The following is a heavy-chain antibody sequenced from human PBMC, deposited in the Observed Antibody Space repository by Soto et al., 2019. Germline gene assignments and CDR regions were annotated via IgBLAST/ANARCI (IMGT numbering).Heavy chain of an antibody. J-gene: IGHJ2*01. V-gene: IGHV3-33*01. CDR1: GFTFSSYG. Sequence: QVQLVESGGGVVQPGRSLRLSCAASGFTFSSYGMHWVRQAPGKGLEWVAVIWYDGSNKYYADSVKGRFTISRDNSKNTLYLQMNSLRAEDTAVYYCARDPYSSSMGYFDLWGRGTLVTVSS. CDR3: ARDPYSSSMGYFDL. D-gene: IGHD6-6*01. CDR2: IWYDGSNK.